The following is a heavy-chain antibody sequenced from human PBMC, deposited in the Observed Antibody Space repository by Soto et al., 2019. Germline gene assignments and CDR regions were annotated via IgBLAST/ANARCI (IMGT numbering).Heavy chain of an antibody. CDR3: ARSGEQVATSPGGFDL. D-gene: IGHD3-10*01. CDR1: GFAFSEYY. Sequence: VQLVESGGGLVKPGGSLRLSCGASGFAFSEYYMSWVRQAPGKGLEWISYISSRGTYTNYGDSVKGRFTISRENAKDSLYLQMNSLRGDDTAVYYCARSGEQVATSPGGFDLWGQGTLVTVSS. J-gene: IGHJ4*02. CDR2: ISSRGTYT. V-gene: IGHV3-11*06.